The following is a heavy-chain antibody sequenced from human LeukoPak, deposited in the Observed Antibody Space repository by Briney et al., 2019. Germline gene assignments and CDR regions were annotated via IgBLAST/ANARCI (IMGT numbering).Heavy chain of an antibody. D-gene: IGHD3-22*01. J-gene: IGHJ4*02. CDR2: ISGSGGST. CDR3: AKPRLKSGYYLFDY. Sequence: GGSLRLSCAASGFTLSSYAMSWVRQAPGKGLEWVSAISGSGGSTYYADSVKGRFTISRDNSKNTLYLQMNSLRAEDTAVYYCAKPRLKSGYYLFDYWGQGTLVTVSS. V-gene: IGHV3-23*01. CDR1: GFTLSSYA.